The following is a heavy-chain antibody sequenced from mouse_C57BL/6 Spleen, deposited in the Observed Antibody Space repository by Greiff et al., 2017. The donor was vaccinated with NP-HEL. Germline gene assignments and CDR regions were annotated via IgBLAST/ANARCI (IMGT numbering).Heavy chain of an antibody. Sequence: VQLQQPGAELVMPGASVKLSCKASGYTFTSYWMHWVKQRPGQGLEWIGEIDPSDSYTNYNQKFKGKSTLTVDKSSRTAYMQLSVRTSEDSAVYYCAREGEAAQAPAWFAYWGQGTLVTVSA. CDR1: GYTFTSYW. CDR2: IDPSDSYT. V-gene: IGHV1-69*01. J-gene: IGHJ3*01. D-gene: IGHD3-2*02. CDR3: AREGEAAQAPAWFAY.